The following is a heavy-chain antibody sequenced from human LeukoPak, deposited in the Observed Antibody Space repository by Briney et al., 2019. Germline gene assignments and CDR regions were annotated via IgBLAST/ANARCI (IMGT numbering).Heavy chain of an antibody. D-gene: IGHD1-26*01. CDR3: ASDGAHAMAV. J-gene: IGHJ6*02. Sequence: PGGSLRLSCAASGSAFSRSWIHWVRQAPGRGLVWVSHINNDATRTTYADSVRGRFTISRDNAKNTVSLQMNSLRAEDTAVYYCASDGAHAMAVWGQGTTVTVSS. CDR1: GSAFSRSW. CDR2: INNDATRT. V-gene: IGHV3-74*01.